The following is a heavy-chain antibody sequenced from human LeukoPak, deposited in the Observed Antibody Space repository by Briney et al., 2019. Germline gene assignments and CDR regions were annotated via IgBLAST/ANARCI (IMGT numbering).Heavy chain of an antibody. CDR3: ARHTHTSGSYYRGDFDY. V-gene: IGHV4-39*01. Sequence: SETLSLTCTVSGGSINRSSFYWGWIRQPPGKGLEWIGSISYIGNTYYNPSLKSRVTISVDTSKNQFSLKLSSVTASDTAVYYCARHTHTSGSYYRGDFDYWGQGTLVTVSS. CDR1: GGSINRSSFY. J-gene: IGHJ4*02. D-gene: IGHD1-26*01. CDR2: ISYIGNT.